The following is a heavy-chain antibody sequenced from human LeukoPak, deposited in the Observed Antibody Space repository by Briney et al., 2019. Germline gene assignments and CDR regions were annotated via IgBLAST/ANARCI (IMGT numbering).Heavy chain of an antibody. CDR3: AGFRYYYDSSGYYPDAFDI. J-gene: IGHJ3*02. Sequence: GGSLRLSCAASGFTFSDYYMSWIRQAPGKGLEWVSYISSSGSTIYYADSVKGRFTISRDNAKNSLYLQMNSLRAGDTAVYYCAGFRYYYDSSGYYPDAFDIWGQGTMVTVSS. D-gene: IGHD3-22*01. CDR1: GFTFSDYY. V-gene: IGHV3-11*01. CDR2: ISSSGSTI.